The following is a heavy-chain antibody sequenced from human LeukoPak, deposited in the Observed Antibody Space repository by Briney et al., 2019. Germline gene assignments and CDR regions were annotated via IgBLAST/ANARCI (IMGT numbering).Heavy chain of an antibody. V-gene: IGHV3-11*01. CDR3: ARAGYCTNGVCPPHPAYYYYGMDV. D-gene: IGHD2-8*01. Sequence: GGSLRLSCAASGFTFSDYYMSWIRQAPGKGLEWVSYISSSGSTIYYADSVKGRFTISRDNAKNSLYLQMNSLRAEDTAVYYCARAGYCTNGVCPPHPAYYYYGMDVWGQGTTVTVSS. CDR2: ISSSGSTI. J-gene: IGHJ6*02. CDR1: GFTFSDYY.